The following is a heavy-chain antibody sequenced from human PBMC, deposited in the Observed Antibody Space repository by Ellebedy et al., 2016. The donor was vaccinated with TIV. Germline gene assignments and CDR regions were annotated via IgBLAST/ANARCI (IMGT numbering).Heavy chain of an antibody. CDR1: GFTLKTDN. Sequence: GGSLRLSXAASGFTLKTDNMNWVRQAPGKGLEWVSAIIDISDNKHYADSVKGRFTISRDNAKNSLFLQMDSLTVDDTAVYYCARAGPISSRGFILGPYFNGMDVWGQGTTVTVSS. V-gene: IGHV3-48*04. CDR2: IIDISDNK. CDR3: ARAGPISSRGFILGPYFNGMDV. D-gene: IGHD3-10*01. J-gene: IGHJ6*02.